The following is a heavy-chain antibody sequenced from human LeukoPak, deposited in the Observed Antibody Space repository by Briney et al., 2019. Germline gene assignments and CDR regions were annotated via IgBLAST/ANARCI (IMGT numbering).Heavy chain of an antibody. J-gene: IGHJ5*02. V-gene: IGHV6-1*01. CDR2: TYYRSKWYN. CDR1: GDSVSSNSAA. D-gene: IGHD3-10*01. Sequence: SQTLSLTCAISGDSVSSNSAAWNWIRQSPSRGLEWLGRTYYRSKWYNDYAVSVKSQITINPDTSKNQFSLQLNSVTAADTAVYYCVRGPYGSGISNWFDPWGQGTLVIVSS. CDR3: VRGPYGSGISNWFDP.